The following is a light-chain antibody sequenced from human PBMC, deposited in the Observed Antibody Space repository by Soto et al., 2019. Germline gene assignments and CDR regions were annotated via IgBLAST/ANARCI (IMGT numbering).Light chain of an antibody. Sequence: QSVLTQPASVSGSPGQSITISCTGTSSDVGSYNLVSWYQQHPGKAPKLMIHEVSKRPSGVSNRFSGSKSGNTASLTISGLQAEDEADYYCCSYAGSSTFLYVFGTGTKVTVL. J-gene: IGLJ1*01. CDR2: EVS. CDR3: CSYAGSSTFLYV. CDR1: SSDVGSYNL. V-gene: IGLV2-23*02.